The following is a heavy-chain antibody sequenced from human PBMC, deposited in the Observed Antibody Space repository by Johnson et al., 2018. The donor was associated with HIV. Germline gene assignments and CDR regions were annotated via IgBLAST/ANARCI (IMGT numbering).Heavy chain of an antibody. CDR1: GFTFSSYG. CDR2: IRYDGSNK. D-gene: IGHD2-15*01. V-gene: IGHV3-30*02. J-gene: IGHJ3*02. CDR3: AKGLVVAASRDAFDI. Sequence: QVQLLESGGGVVQPGGSLRLSCAASGFTFSSYGMHWVRQAPGKGLEWVAFIRYDGSNKYYADSVKGRFTISRDNSKNTLYLQMNSLRAEDTAVYYCAKGLVVAASRDAFDIWGQGTMVTVSS.